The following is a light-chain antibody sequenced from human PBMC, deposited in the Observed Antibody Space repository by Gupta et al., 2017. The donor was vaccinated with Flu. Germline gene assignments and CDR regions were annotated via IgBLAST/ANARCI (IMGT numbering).Light chain of an antibody. Sequence: QSVLTQPPSASGTPGQRVTIPCSGSRSNIGSNTVNWYQQLPGTAPKLLIYSNNQRPSGVPDRFSGSKSGTPASLAISGLQSEDEADYYCAAWDDSLNGWVFGGGTKLTVL. V-gene: IGLV1-44*01. J-gene: IGLJ3*02. CDR3: AAWDDSLNGWV. CDR1: RSNIGSNT. CDR2: SNN.